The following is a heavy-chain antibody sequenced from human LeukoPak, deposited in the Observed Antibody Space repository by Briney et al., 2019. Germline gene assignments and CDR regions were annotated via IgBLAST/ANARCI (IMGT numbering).Heavy chain of an antibody. Sequence: GASVKVSCKASGYTFTGYYMHWVRQAPGQGLEWMGWINPNSGGTNCAQKLQGRVTMTTDTSTSTAYMELRSLRSDDTAVYYCAREDRSGSYYYYYMDVWGKGTTVTISS. CDR2: INPNSGGT. CDR1: GYTFTGYY. V-gene: IGHV1-2*02. J-gene: IGHJ6*03. CDR3: AREDRSGSYYYYYMDV. D-gene: IGHD1-26*01.